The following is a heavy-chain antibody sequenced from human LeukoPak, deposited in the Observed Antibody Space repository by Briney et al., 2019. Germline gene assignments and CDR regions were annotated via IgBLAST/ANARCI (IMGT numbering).Heavy chain of an antibody. J-gene: IGHJ4*02. Sequence: ASVKVSCKASGYTFTTYAMNWVRQAPGQGLEWMGWINPNSGGTNYAQKFQGRVTITRDTSISTAYMELSRLRSDDTAVYYCARDTWGWLQSPFDYWGQGTLVTVSS. D-gene: IGHD5-24*01. CDR1: GYTFTTYA. CDR3: ARDTWGWLQSPFDY. V-gene: IGHV1-2*02. CDR2: INPNSGGT.